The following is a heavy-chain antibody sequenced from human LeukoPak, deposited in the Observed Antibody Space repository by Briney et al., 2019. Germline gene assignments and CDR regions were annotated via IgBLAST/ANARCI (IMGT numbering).Heavy chain of an antibody. CDR3: ASSTLFGAFDP. CDR2: IYYSGTS. CDR1: GGSISSSYY. Sequence: PSETLSLTCTVSGGSISSSYYWGWIRQPPGKGLEWIGSIYYSGTSYYDPSLKSRVTISVDTSKNQFSLKLSSVTAAETAVYYCASSTLFGAFDPWGQGTLVTVSS. J-gene: IGHJ5*02. D-gene: IGHD3-3*01. V-gene: IGHV4-39*01.